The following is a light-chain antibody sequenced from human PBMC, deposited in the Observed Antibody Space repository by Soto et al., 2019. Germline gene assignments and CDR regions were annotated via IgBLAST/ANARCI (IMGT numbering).Light chain of an antibody. V-gene: IGLV2-14*01. J-gene: IGLJ3*02. CDR2: GVS. Sequence: QSALTQPASESGSPGQSITISCTGTSSDVGGHNFVSWYQQHPGKAPKVMIYGVSDRPSGVSNRFSGSKSGNTASLTIAGLQAEDEADYYCSSYTRANTWVFGGGTKLTVL. CDR1: SSDVGGHNF. CDR3: SSYTRANTWV.